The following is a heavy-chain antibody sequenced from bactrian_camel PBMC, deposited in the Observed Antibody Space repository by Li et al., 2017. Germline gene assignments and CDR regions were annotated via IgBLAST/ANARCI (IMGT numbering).Heavy chain of an antibody. Sequence: VQLVESGGGSVEAGGSLRLSCAASGYGYMRYCLGWFRQAPGKEREGVAALDSDGSTSYVDSVKGRFSISKDNARNWLDLQMDSLEPGDTARYYCAADRRRHGPPSLRPGDYSVWGQGTQVTVS. J-gene: IGHJ4*01. CDR3: AADRRRHGPPSLRPGDYSV. CDR2: LDSDGST. V-gene: IGHV3S53*01. CDR1: GYGYMRYC. D-gene: IGHD2*01.